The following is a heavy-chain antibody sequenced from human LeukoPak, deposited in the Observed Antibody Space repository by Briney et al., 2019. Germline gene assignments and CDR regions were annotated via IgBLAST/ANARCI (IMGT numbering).Heavy chain of an antibody. J-gene: IGHJ6*02. CDR2: INPNSGGT. Sequence: ASVKVSCKASGYTFTGYYMHWVRQAPGQGLEWMGWINPNSGGTNYAQKLQGRVTMTTDTSTSTAYMELRSLRSDDTAVYYCARDRDPYSGYPYGMDVWGQGTTVTVSS. V-gene: IGHV1-2*02. D-gene: IGHD5-12*01. CDR1: GYTFTGYY. CDR3: ARDRDPYSGYPYGMDV.